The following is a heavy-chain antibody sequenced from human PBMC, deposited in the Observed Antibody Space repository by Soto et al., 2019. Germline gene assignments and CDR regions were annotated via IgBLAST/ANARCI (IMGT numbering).Heavy chain of an antibody. J-gene: IGHJ4*02. Sequence: EVQLLESGGDLVQPGGSLRLSCVASGFTFTTYAMSWVRQAPDKGLEWVSSVGRSGDDTYYADSVKGRLTISRDNSKNTLYLQMNSLRGEDTAVYYCAFSYHCDYWGQGTRVTVSS. V-gene: IGHV3-23*01. CDR3: AFSYHCDY. CDR1: GFTFTTYA. CDR2: VGRSGDDT.